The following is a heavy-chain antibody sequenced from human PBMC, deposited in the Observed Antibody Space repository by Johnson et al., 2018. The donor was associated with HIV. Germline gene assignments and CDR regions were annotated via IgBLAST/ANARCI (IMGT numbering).Heavy chain of an antibody. J-gene: IGHJ3*02. Sequence: QVQLVESGGGVVQPGRSLRLSCAASGFTFSSYGMHWVRQAPGKGLEWVAVISYDGSNKYYADSVKGRFTISRDNSKNTLYLQMNSLRSEDTAVYYCAKDKSNAFDIWGKGTMVTVSS. CDR1: GFTFSSYG. CDR2: ISYDGSNK. V-gene: IGHV3-30*18. CDR3: AKDKSNAFDI.